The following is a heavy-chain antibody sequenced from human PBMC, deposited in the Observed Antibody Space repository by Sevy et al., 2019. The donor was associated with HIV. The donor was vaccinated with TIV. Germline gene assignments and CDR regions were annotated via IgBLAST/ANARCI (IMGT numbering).Heavy chain of an antibody. CDR3: ARDHVKDGDLGDYYYYAMDV. J-gene: IGHJ6*02. CDR1: GFILSDYY. Sequence: GGSLRLSCAASGFILSDYYMTWVRQAPGKGLEWVSYFSGNDDTIYYADSVKGRFTISRDNTKNSLYLQMNSLRAEDTAVYYCARDHVKDGDLGDYYYYAMDVWGQGTTVTVSS. V-gene: IGHV3-11*01. CDR2: FSGNDDTI. D-gene: IGHD4-17*01.